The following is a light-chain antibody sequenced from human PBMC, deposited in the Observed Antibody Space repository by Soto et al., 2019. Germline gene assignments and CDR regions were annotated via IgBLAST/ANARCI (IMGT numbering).Light chain of an antibody. J-gene: IGLJ3*02. Sequence: SSLTQPASASGSPGQSVTISCTGTSSDIGGYNSVSWYQQHPGKAPRLMIYEVNKRPAGVPDRFSGSKSGYTASLTVSGLQTEDEAFYYCSSSAGIYHYLVFGGGTKVTV. CDR2: EVN. V-gene: IGLV2-8*01. CDR3: SSSAGIYHYLV. CDR1: SSDIGGYNS.